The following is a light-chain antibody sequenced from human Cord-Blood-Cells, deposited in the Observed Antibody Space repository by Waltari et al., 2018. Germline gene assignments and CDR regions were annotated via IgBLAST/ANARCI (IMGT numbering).Light chain of an antibody. Sequence: QSALTQPASVSGSPGQSITISCTGTSSDVGSYNLVSWYQQHPGKAPKLMIYEGNKRPSGFSNRFSGSKSGNTASLTISGLQAEDEADYYCCSYAGSSYVFGTGTKVTVL. CDR1: SSDVGSYNL. J-gene: IGLJ1*01. CDR3: CSYAGSSYV. V-gene: IGLV2-23*01. CDR2: EGN.